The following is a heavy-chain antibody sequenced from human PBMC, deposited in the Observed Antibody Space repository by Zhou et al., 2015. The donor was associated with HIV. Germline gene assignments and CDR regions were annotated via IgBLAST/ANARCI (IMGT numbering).Heavy chain of an antibody. J-gene: IGHJ4*02. Sequence: QVQLVQSGAEVKKPGASVKVSCKASGYTFTGFSGYYMHWVRQAPGQGLEWMGRINPSGVSPTYAQKFQGRVTMTRDTSTRTVFLELSGLRSDDTAIYYCARPLYQLHTGPLDYWGQGTLVTVSS. CDR2: INPSGVSP. CDR1: GYTFTGFSGYY. V-gene: IGHV1-46*01. D-gene: IGHD1-1*01. CDR3: ARPLYQLHTGPLDY.